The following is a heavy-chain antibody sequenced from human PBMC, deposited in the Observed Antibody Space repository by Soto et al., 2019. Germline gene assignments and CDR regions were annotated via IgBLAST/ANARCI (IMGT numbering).Heavy chain of an antibody. J-gene: IGHJ4*01. CDR1: GGSFSGYY. D-gene: IGHD3-3*01. CDR2: INHSGST. Sequence: PSETLSLTCAVYGGSFSGYYWSWIRQPPGKGLEWIGEINHSGSTNYNPSLKSRVTISVDTSKNQFSLKLSSVTAADTAVYYCARGRSPGSGYPEFDYCGHGTLVTVSP. CDR3: ARGRSPGSGYPEFDY. V-gene: IGHV4-34*01.